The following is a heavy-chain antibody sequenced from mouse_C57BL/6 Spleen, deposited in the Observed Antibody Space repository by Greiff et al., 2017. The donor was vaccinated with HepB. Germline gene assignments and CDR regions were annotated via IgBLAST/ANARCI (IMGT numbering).Heavy chain of an antibody. CDR3: ARLNWDAMDY. J-gene: IGHJ4*01. Sequence: VQLQESGPELVKPGASVKISCKASGYAFSSSWMNWVKQRPGKGLEWIGRIYPGDGDTNYNGKFKGKAKLTADKSSSTAYMQLSSLTSEDSAVYFCARLNWDAMDYWGQGTSVTVSS. D-gene: IGHD4-1*01. CDR2: IYPGDGDT. V-gene: IGHV1-82*01. CDR1: GYAFSSSW.